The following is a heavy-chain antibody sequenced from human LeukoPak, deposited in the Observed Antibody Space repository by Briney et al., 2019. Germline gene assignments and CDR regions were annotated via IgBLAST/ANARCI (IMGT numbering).Heavy chain of an antibody. D-gene: IGHD5-18*01. CDR1: GFTFSSYA. V-gene: IGHV3-23*01. CDR2: ISGSGGST. CDR3: AKTITSYGLSYAFDI. J-gene: IGHJ3*02. Sequence: GGSLRLSCAASGFTFSSYAMSWVRQAPGKGLERVSAISGSGGSTYYADSVKGRFTISRDNSKNTLYLQMNSLRAEDTAVYYCAKTITSYGLSYAFDIWGQGTMVTVSS.